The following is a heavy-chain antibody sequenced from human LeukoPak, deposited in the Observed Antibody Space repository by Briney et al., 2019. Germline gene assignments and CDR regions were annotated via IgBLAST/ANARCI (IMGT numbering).Heavy chain of an antibody. Sequence: ASVKVSCKASGYIFSSHGMHWVRQAPGQRLEWMGWINAEKGNTRYSQKFQGRVTITRDTSASTAYMELRSLRSEDTAVYFCARDSTPHMVRGAIIDWYFDLWGRGTLVTVSS. CDR3: ARDSTPHMVRGAIIDWYFDL. J-gene: IGHJ2*01. V-gene: IGHV1-3*01. D-gene: IGHD3-10*01. CDR1: GYIFSSHG. CDR2: INAEKGNT.